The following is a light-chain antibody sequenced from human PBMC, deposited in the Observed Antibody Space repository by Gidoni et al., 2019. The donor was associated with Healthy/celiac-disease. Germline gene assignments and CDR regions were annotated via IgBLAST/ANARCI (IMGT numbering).Light chain of an antibody. J-gene: IGKJ1*01. V-gene: IGKV4-1*01. Sequence: DIVMTQSPDSLAVSLGERATINCKSSQSVLYSSNNKHYLAWYQQKPGQPPKLLIYWASTRESGVPDRFSGSGSGTDFTLTISSLQAEDVAVYYCQQYYSPSSKTFGQGTKVEIK. CDR2: WAS. CDR3: QQYYSPSSKT. CDR1: QSVLYSSNNKHY.